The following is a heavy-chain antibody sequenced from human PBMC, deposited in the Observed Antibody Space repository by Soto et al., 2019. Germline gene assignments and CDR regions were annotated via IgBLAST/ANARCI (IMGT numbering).Heavy chain of an antibody. V-gene: IGHV3-66*01. CDR2: TYIGGST. CDR3: ARDRSQAGMDV. Sequence: EVQLVESGGGLVQPGGSLRLSCAASGFSVSDNYMNWVRQAPGKGLEWVSVTYIGGSTYYADSVKGRVTISRDNSKNTLSLQRNSLRAEDTAVYYCARDRSQAGMDVWGQGTTVTVSS. CDR1: GFSVSDNY. D-gene: IGHD1-26*01. J-gene: IGHJ6*02.